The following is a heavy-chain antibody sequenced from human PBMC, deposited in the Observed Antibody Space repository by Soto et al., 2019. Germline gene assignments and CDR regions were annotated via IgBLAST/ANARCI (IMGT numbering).Heavy chain of an antibody. D-gene: IGHD6-13*01. V-gene: IGHV4-34*01. CDR3: ARGGGSSWYRY. CDR1: GGSFSGYY. Sequence: QVQLQQWGAGLLKPSETLSLTCAVYGGSFSGYYWSWIRQPPGKGLEWIGEINHSGSTNYNPSLKSRVTISVDTSKNQFSLKLSSVTAADTAVYYCARGGGSSWYRYWGQGTLVTVSS. J-gene: IGHJ4*02. CDR2: INHSGST.